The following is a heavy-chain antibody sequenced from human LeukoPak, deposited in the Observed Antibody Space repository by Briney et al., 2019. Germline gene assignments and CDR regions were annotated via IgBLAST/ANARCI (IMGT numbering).Heavy chain of an antibody. CDR2: IYHSGST. V-gene: IGHV4-38-2*02. Sequence: SETLSLNCTVYGYSISSGYYLGWIRRPPGNGLERIGSIYHSGSTYYNPSLKSRVTISVDTSKNQFSLKLSSVTAADTAVYYCAICSSTRTHAFDIWGQGTTVTVSS. CDR1: GYSISSGYY. CDR3: AICSSTRTHAFDI. D-gene: IGHD2-2*01. J-gene: IGHJ3*02.